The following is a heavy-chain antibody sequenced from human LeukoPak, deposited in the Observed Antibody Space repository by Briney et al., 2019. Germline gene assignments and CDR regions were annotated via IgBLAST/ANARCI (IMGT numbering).Heavy chain of an antibody. CDR1: GYTFINYG. Sequence: ASVTVSCKSSGYTFINYGISWVRQAPGQGTEWMGWISADNGNTNYAQKFQGRVTMTTDTYTYTVYMELRSLRSDDTAVYYCASDLTAGGLVAGVVYWGQGTLVTVSS. V-gene: IGHV1-18*01. CDR2: ISADNGNT. D-gene: IGHD2-8*02. CDR3: ASDLTAGGLVAGVVY. J-gene: IGHJ4*02.